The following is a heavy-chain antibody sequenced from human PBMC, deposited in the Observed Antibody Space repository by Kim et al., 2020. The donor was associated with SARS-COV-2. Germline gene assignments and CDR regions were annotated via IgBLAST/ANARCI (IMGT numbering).Heavy chain of an antibody. Sequence: NYNPPLKRRVTMSLSTSKTQFSLNLNSVTAADTAVYYCARQRTLTSSLDPWGQGTLVTVSS. D-gene: IGHD2-2*01. J-gene: IGHJ5*02. V-gene: IGHV4-59*08. CDR3: ARQRTLTSSLDP.